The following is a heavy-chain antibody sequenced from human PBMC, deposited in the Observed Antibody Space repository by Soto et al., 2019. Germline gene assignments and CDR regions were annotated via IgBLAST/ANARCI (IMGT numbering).Heavy chain of an antibody. Sequence: VSVKVYCKTAGYTFSVYYMHLVRQAPGQGLEWMGWINPNSGGTNYAQKFQGWVTMTRDTSISTAYMELSRLRSDDTAVYYWARDSQDYGVAFDIGGKGTMVPVSS. D-gene: IGHD4-17*01. CDR2: INPNSGGT. V-gene: IGHV1-2*04. CDR1: GYTFSVYY. J-gene: IGHJ3*02. CDR3: ARDSQDYGVAFDI.